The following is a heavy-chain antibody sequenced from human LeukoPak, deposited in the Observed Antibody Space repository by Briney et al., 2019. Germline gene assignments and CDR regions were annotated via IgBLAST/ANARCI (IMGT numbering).Heavy chain of an antibody. CDR1: GGSISSSIYY. CDR2: IYYSGST. CDR3: AREPGDSYSSGWYGFDY. D-gene: IGHD6-19*01. Sequence: SETLSLTCNVSGGSISSSIYYWGWIRQPPGKRLEWIGSIYYSGSTYYNPSLKSRVTMSVDTSKNQFSLKLSSVTAADTAVYYCAREPGDSYSSGWYGFDYWGQGTLVTVSS. V-gene: IGHV4-39*07. J-gene: IGHJ4*02.